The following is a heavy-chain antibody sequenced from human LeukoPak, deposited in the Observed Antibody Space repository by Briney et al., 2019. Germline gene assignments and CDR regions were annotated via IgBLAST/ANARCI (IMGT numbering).Heavy chain of an antibody. J-gene: IGHJ4*02. CDR2: ISYDGSNK. D-gene: IGHD3-10*01. CDR3: AKDGGLLWFGEGGYY. CDR1: GFTFSSYG. Sequence: GGSLRLSCAASGFTFSSYGMHWVRQAPGKGLEWVAVISYDGSNKYYADSVKGRFTISRDNSKNTLYLQMNSLRAEDTAVYYCAKDGGLLWFGEGGYYWGQGTLVTVSS. V-gene: IGHV3-30*18.